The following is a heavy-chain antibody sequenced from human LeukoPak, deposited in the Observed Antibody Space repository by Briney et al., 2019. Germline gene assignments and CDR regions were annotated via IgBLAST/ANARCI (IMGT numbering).Heavy chain of an antibody. D-gene: IGHD5-18*01. CDR3: ARDRGGYTYSHDY. Sequence: PSETLSLTCTVSGGSISSGGYYWSWIRQHPGKGLEWIGYIYYSGSTYYNPSLKSRVTISVDTSKNQLSLKLNFVTAADTAVYYCARDRGGYTYSHDYWGQGTLVTVSS. CDR2: IYYSGST. CDR1: GGSISSGGYY. V-gene: IGHV4-31*03. J-gene: IGHJ4*02.